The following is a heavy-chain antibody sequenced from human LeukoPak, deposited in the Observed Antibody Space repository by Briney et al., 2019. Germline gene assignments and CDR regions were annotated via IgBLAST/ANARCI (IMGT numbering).Heavy chain of an antibody. Sequence: PSETLSLTCTVSGGSISSYYWSWIRQPPGKGLEWIGYIYYSGSTNYNPSLKSRVTISVDTSKNQFSLKLSSVTAADTAVYYCARGGEGSSWYGDNWFDPWGQGTLVTVSS. CDR3: ARGGEGSSWYGDNWFDP. CDR2: IYYSGST. CDR1: GGSISSYY. D-gene: IGHD6-13*01. J-gene: IGHJ5*02. V-gene: IGHV4-59*01.